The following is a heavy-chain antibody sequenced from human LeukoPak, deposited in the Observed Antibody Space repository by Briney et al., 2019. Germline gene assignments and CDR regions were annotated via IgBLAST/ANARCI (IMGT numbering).Heavy chain of an antibody. J-gene: IGHJ4*02. CDR2: INTDGSTT. D-gene: IGHD3-16*01. Sequence: PGGPLRLSCAASGFTFSSYWMYWVRQAPARGLLWVSRINTDGSTTSYADSVKGRFTISRDNAKNTLYLQMNSLRADDTAVYYCARGGVDYWGQGSLVTVSS. CDR3: ARGGVDY. V-gene: IGHV3-74*01. CDR1: GFTFSSYW.